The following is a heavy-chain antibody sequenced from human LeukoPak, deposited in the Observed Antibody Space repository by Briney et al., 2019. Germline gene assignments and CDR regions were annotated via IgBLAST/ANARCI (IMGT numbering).Heavy chain of an antibody. Sequence: PSETLSLTCTVSGGSISGYYWSWIRQPAGKGLEWIGRLYSSGSTNYNPSPRSRVTMSVDTSKNQFSLNLSSVTAADTAVYYCAREGCSSTSCYRGYYMDVWGKGTTVTVSS. CDR1: GGSISGYY. CDR2: LYSSGST. V-gene: IGHV4-4*07. J-gene: IGHJ6*03. D-gene: IGHD2-2*01. CDR3: AREGCSSTSCYRGYYMDV.